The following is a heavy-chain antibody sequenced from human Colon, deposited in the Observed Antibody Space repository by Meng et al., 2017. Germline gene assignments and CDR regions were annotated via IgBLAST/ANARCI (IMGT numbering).Heavy chain of an antibody. CDR2: VFQTGGT. V-gene: IGHV4-4*02. CDR1: GASITTRNW. D-gene: IGHD3-16*01. CDR3: ARGGDWGFDY. J-gene: IGHJ4*02. Sequence: LRESGPGPVSASDTLSLPCAVFGASITTRNWWNWVRPAPGKGLEWIGDVFQTGGTSYNPSFESRLTISVDRSKNQFYLNLSSVTAADTATYYCARGGDWGFDYWGPGTLVTVSS.